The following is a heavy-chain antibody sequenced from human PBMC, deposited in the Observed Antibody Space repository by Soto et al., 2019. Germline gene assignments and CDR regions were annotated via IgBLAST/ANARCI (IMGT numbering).Heavy chain of an antibody. CDR1: GFTVSSNY. J-gene: IGHJ4*02. D-gene: IGHD4-4*01. V-gene: IGHV3-53*01. CDR3: AIQQVTPEVRFDY. Sequence: GSLRLSCAASGFTVSSNYMSWVRQAPGKGLEWVSVIYSGGSTYYADSVKGRFTISRDNSKNTLYLQMNSLRAEDTAVYCCAIQQVTPEVRFDYWGQGTLVTVSS. CDR2: IYSGGST.